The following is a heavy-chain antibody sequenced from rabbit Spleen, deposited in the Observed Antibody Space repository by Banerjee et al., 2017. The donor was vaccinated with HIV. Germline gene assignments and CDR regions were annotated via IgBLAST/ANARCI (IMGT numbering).Heavy chain of an antibody. CDR1: GFSFSSGYD. D-gene: IGHD1-1*01. Sequence: QSLEESGGDLVKPEGSLTLTCTASGFSFSSGYDMCWVRQAPGKGLEWIACIDVGSSGSAYYVSWAKGRFPISKSSSTTVTLQLSSLTAADTSTYFCARDRSTSGNVHGYSLWGPGTLVTVS. J-gene: IGHJ4*01. V-gene: IGHV1S40*01. CDR3: ARDRSTSGNVHGYSL. CDR2: IDVGSSGSA.